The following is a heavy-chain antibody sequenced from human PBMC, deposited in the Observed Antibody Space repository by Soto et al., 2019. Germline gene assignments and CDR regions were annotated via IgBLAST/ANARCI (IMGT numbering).Heavy chain of an antibody. CDR2: IYHSGST. V-gene: IGHV4-4*02. D-gene: IGHD6-19*01. CDR1: GGSISSSNW. Sequence: SETLSLTCAVSGGSISSSNWWSWVRQPPGKGLEWIGEIYHSGSTNYNPSLKSRVTISVDKSKNQFSLKLSSVTAADPAVYSGGRVGSGWYNWFDPWGQGTLVTVSS. J-gene: IGHJ5*02. CDR3: GRVGSGWYNWFDP.